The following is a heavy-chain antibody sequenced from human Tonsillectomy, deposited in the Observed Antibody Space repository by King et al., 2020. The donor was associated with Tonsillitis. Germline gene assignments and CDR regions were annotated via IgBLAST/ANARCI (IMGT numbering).Heavy chain of an antibody. CDR3: ATVSWNLRYYYYGLDV. Sequence: VQLVQSGAEVKKPGASVKVSCKVSGYTLIKLPMHWVRQAPGKGLEWMGSFDPEDYETIYAQKLQGRVTMTEDTSADTAYMELSSLRSEDTAVYYCATVSWNLRYYYYGLDVWGQGTTVTVSS. V-gene: IGHV1-24*01. J-gene: IGHJ6*02. CDR2: FDPEDYET. CDR1: GYTLIKLP. D-gene: IGHD1-1*01.